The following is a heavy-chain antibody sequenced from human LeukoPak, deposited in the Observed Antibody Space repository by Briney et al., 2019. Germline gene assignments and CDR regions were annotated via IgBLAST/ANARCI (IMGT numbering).Heavy chain of an antibody. CDR3: AXXXXXXGVVRYGMDV. J-gene: IGHJ6*02. V-gene: IGHV1-8*01. Sequence: GASVKVSCKASGYTFTSYDINWVRQATGQGLEWMGWMNPNSGNTGYAQKFQGRVTMTRNTSISTAYKELSSLRSEDTAVYYCAXXXXXXGVVRYGMDVWGQGTTVTVSS. D-gene: IGHD3-3*01. CDR1: GYTFTSYD. CDR2: MNPNSGNT.